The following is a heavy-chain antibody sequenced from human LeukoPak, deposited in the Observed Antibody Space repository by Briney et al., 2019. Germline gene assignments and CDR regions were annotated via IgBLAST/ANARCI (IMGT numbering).Heavy chain of an antibody. CDR3: AKDTSSSSSLFYLDV. V-gene: IGHV3-9*01. D-gene: IGHD6-6*01. J-gene: IGHJ6*03. Sequence: PGGSLRLSCAASGFTFDDYAMHWVRQAPGKGLEWVSGISWNSRKMDYADSVRGRFTISRDNDKNSVYLQMNSLTAEDTALYYCAKDTSSSSSLFYLDVWGKGTAVTVSS. CDR2: ISWNSRKM. CDR1: GFTFDDYA.